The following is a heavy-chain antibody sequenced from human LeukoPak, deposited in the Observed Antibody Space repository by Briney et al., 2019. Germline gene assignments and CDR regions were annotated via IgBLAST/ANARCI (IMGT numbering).Heavy chain of an antibody. D-gene: IGHD6-6*01. CDR3: ATYSTSSGAFDF. J-gene: IGHJ3*01. CDR1: GFTFSSYW. V-gene: IGHV3-7*01. Sequence: GGSLRFSCAASGFTFSSYWMTWVRQAPGKGLEWVANIKQDGSDKYYVGSVKGRVTISRDNAKNSLYLQMNGLRAEDTAVYYCATYSTSSGAFDFWGQGTLVTVSS. CDR2: IKQDGSDK.